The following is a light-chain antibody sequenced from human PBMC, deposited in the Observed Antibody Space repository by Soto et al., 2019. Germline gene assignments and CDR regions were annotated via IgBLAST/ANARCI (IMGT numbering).Light chain of an antibody. V-gene: IGLV1-44*01. CDR3: AAWDDSLNVPYV. J-gene: IGLJ1*01. CDR1: SSNIGSNT. CDR2: SNN. Sequence: QSVLTQPPSASGTPGQRVTISCSGSSSNIGSNTVNWYQQLPGTAPKLLIYSNNQRPSGVPDRFPGSKSGTSASLAISGLQSEDEADYYCAAWDDSLNVPYVFGAGTKVTVL.